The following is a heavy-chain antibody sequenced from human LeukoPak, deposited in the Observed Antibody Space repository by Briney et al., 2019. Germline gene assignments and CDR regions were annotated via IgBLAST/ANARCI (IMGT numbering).Heavy chain of an antibody. Sequence: GASVKVSCKASGYTFTGYYMHWVRQAPGQGLEWMGIINPSGGSTSYAQKFQGRVTMTRDMSTSTVYMELSSLRSEDTAVYYCAREGRYDFWSGYAHDAFDIWGQGTMVTVSS. V-gene: IGHV1-46*01. D-gene: IGHD3-3*01. CDR2: INPSGGST. CDR3: AREGRYDFWSGYAHDAFDI. J-gene: IGHJ3*02. CDR1: GYTFTGYY.